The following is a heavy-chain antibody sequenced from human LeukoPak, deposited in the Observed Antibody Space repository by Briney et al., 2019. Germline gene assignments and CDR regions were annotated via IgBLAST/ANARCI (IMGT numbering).Heavy chain of an antibody. CDR2: INHSGST. V-gene: IGHV4-4*02. CDR1: GGSISSSNW. D-gene: IGHD2-2*01. Sequence: PSGTLSLTCAVSGGSISSSNWWSWIRQPPGKGLEWIGEINHSGSTNYNPSLKSRVTISVDTSRNQFSLKLSSVTAADTAVYYCATRNKDIVVVPADVNWFDPWGQGTLVTVSS. J-gene: IGHJ5*02. CDR3: ATRNKDIVVVPADVNWFDP.